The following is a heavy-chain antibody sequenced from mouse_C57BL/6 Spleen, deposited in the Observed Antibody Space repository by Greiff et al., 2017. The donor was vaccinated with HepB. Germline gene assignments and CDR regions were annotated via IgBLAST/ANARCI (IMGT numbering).Heavy chain of an antibody. CDR2: ISYDGSN. CDR1: GYSITSGYY. V-gene: IGHV3-6*01. Sequence: ESGPGLVKPSQSLSLTCSVTGYSITSGYYWNWIRQFPGNTLEWMGYISYDGSNNYNPSLKNRISITRDTSKNQFFLKLNSVTTEDTATYYCARDLYGNYWFFDYWGQGTTLTVSS. CDR3: ARDLYGNYWFFDY. D-gene: IGHD2-1*01. J-gene: IGHJ2*01.